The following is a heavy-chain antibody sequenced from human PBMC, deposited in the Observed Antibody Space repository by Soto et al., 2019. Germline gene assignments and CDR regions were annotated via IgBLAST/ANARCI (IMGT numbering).Heavy chain of an antibody. CDR1: GGTLTNYV. Sequence: QVQLVQSGAEVRKPGSSVKVSCKISGGTLTNYVISWLRQAPGQGLEWMGGLIPIFGAANLAQKFQGRVTITADESTSTVNMELSILTSEDTAFYYCARGRSSPDFDPWGQGTLVTVSS. D-gene: IGHD6-6*01. CDR3: ARGRSSPDFDP. CDR2: LIPIFGAA. V-gene: IGHV1-69*01. J-gene: IGHJ5*02.